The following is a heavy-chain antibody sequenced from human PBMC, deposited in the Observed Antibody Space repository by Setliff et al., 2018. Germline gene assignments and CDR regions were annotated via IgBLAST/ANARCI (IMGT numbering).Heavy chain of an antibody. CDR1: VFPFSISS. CDR3: ARSAANGGHDSFDI. CDR2: ISDSSLHI. V-gene: IGHV3-21*01. J-gene: IGHJ3*02. D-gene: IGHD2-8*01. Sequence: GGSLRLSCAASVFPFSISSMHWVRQAPGKGLEWVSSISDSSLHIYYRDSVKGRFTIFRDNAKDSLYLQMNSLRADDTAVYYCARSAANGGHDSFDIWGQGTMVTVSS.